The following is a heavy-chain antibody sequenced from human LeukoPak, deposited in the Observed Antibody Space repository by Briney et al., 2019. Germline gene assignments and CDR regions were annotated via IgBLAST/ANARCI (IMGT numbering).Heavy chain of an antibody. CDR2: INPNSGGT. CDR3: ARALVGYCSGGSCPENWIDP. Sequence: GASVKVSCKASGYTFTGYYMHWVRQAPGQGLEWMGWINPNSGGTNYAQKFQGRVTMTRDTSISTAYMELSRLRSDDTAVYYCARALVGYCSGGSCPENWIDPWGQGTLVTVSS. D-gene: IGHD2-15*01. V-gene: IGHV1-2*02. J-gene: IGHJ5*02. CDR1: GYTFTGYY.